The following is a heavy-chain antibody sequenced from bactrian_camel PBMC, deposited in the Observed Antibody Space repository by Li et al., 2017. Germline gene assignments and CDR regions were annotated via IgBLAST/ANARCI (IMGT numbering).Heavy chain of an antibody. CDR3: ASLNSEYNY. CDR2: LYTDGSAT. Sequence: HVQLVESGGGSVQPGGSLTLSCAVSGGSLRRYCVAWFRQAPGKEREGVAALYTDGSATYYADFVEGRFTISRDNAKNTLYLQLNSLKAEDTAMYYCASLNSEYNYWGQGTQVTVS. J-gene: IGHJ4*01. CDR1: GGSLRRYC. V-gene: IGHV3S6*01.